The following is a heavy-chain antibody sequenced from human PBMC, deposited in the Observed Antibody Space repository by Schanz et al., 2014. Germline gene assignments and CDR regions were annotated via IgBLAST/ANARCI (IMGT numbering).Heavy chain of an antibody. CDR1: GDSISSRGYY. J-gene: IGHJ4*02. CDR3: ARARGSNRGPRKYYFDY. CDR2: INHSGST. Sequence: QLQLQESGSGLVKPSQTLSLTCAVSGDSISSRGYYWSWIRQPPGKGLEWIGEINHSGSTNYNPPLKSRVTISVDTSKNPFSLKVRSVTAADTAVYYCARARGSNRGPRKYYFDYWGQGTLVTVSS. V-gene: IGHV4-30-2*01.